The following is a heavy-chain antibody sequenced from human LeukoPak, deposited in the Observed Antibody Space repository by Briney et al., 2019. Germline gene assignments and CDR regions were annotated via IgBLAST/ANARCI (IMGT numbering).Heavy chain of an antibody. Sequence: ASPKVSRKGPGYSFTNYWIGWVRQMPGKRMEWMGIIYPGDSDTRYSPSFQGQVTISADKSISTAYLQWSSLKASDTAMYYCARGGGYNYGTFDYWGQGTLVTVSS. J-gene: IGHJ4*02. D-gene: IGHD5-18*01. CDR3: ARGGGYNYGTFDY. CDR1: GYSFTNYW. CDR2: IYPGDSDT. V-gene: IGHV5-51*01.